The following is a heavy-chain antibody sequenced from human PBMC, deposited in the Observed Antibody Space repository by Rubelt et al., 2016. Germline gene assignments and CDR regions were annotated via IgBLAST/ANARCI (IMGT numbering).Heavy chain of an antibody. CDR2: ITSSSDTI. J-gene: IGHJ4*02. V-gene: IGHV3-48*01. Sequence: EVQLVESGGGLVQPGRSLRLSCAASGFTFSKYSMNWVRQAPGKGLEWVSYITSSSDTIFYADSVRGRFTISRDNAKNSLYLQMNSLRAEDTALYYWASAVLDYWGQGTLVIVSS. CDR1: GFTFSKYS. CDR3: ASAVLDY.